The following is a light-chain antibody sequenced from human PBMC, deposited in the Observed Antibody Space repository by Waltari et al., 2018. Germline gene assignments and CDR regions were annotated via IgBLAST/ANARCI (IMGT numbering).Light chain of an antibody. J-gene: IGKJ1*01. V-gene: IGKV1-12*01. CDR2: DAS. CDR3: QQVNSFPRT. CDR1: QGIASR. Sequence: DIQMTQSPSSVSASVGDRVTLTCRASQGIASRVAWYQQKPWKAPKLLIYDASSLHSGVPSRFSGSGSGTDFTLTIRSLQPEDFATYYCQQVNSFPRTFGQGTKVEVK.